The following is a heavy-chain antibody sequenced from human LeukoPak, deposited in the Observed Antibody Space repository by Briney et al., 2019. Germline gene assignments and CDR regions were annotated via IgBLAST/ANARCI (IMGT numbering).Heavy chain of an antibody. Sequence: GASVKVSCKASGGTFNNNAFTWVRQAPNQGLEWMGGIIPTYNTPKIAQKFQGRVIFTADESTTTVYMEVNSLRVDDTAVYYCVRELDQWGQGTPVTVSS. V-gene: IGHV1-69*13. J-gene: IGHJ4*02. CDR1: GGTFNNNA. CDR3: VRELDQ. CDR2: IIPTYNTP.